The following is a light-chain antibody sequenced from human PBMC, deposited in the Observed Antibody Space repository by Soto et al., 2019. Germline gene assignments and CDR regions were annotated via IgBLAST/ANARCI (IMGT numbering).Light chain of an antibody. CDR3: QQYADWPRT. J-gene: IGKJ1*01. CDR1: QTIYSN. Sequence: TQSPATLAVSPGERATLSCRAGQTIYSNVAWYQQKPGQAPRLLIYGASTRATGIPARFSGSGSGTEFTLTISSLQSGDFAVYYCQQYADWPRTFGQGAKVDIK. V-gene: IGKV3-15*01. CDR2: GAS.